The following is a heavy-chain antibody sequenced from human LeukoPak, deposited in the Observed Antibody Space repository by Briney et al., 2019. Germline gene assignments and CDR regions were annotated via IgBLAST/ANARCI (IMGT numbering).Heavy chain of an antibody. CDR1: GFTFDDYA. V-gene: IGHV3-9*01. Sequence: GRSLRLSCAASGFTFDDYAMHWVRQAPGKGLEWVSGISWNSGSIGYADSVKGRFTTSRDNAKNSLYLQMNSLRAEDTALYYCAKDMAHYDSSGYLDYWGQGTLVTVSS. CDR3: AKDMAHYDSSGYLDY. D-gene: IGHD3-22*01. J-gene: IGHJ4*02. CDR2: ISWNSGSI.